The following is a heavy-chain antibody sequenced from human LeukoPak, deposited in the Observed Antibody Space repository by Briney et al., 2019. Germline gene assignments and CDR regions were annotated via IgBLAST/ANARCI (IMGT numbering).Heavy chain of an antibody. D-gene: IGHD2-2*01. J-gene: IGHJ4*02. CDR2: IYYSGST. CDR3: ARGSGVVVPAAMAEEGKFDY. CDR1: GGSISSYY. V-gene: IGHV4-59*01. Sequence: SETLSLTCTVSGGSISSYYWSWIRQPPGKGLEWIGYIYYSGSTNYNPSLKSRVTISVDTSKNQFSLKLSSVTAADTAVYYCARGSGVVVPAAMAEEGKFDYWGQGTLVTVSS.